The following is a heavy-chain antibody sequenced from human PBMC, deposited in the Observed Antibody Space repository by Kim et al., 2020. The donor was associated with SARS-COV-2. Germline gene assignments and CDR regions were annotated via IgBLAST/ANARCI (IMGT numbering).Heavy chain of an antibody. V-gene: IGHV3-53*01. J-gene: IGHJ4*02. CDR1: GFTVSSNY. CDR3: ARVHCGGDCYRDYYFDY. CDR2: IYSGGST. D-gene: IGHD2-21*01. Sequence: GGSLRLSCAASGFTVSSNYMSWVRQAPGKGLEWVSVIYSGGSTYYADSVKGRFTISRDNSKNTLYLQMNSLRAEDTAVYYCARVHCGGDCYRDYYFDYWGQGTLVTVSS.